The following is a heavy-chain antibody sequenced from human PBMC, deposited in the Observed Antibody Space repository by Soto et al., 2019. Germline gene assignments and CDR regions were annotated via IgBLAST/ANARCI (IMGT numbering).Heavy chain of an antibody. CDR3: ARDSSGRGFDY. CDR2: IWYDGSNK. V-gene: IGHV3-33*01. Sequence: VQLVESGGGVVQPGRSLRLSCAASGFTFSNYGMHWVRQAPGKGLEWVAVIWYDGSNKYYADSVKGRFTISRDNSKNTLYLQMNSLRAEDTAVYYCARDSSGRGFDYWGQGTLVTVSS. J-gene: IGHJ4*02. CDR1: GFTFSNYG. D-gene: IGHD6-19*01.